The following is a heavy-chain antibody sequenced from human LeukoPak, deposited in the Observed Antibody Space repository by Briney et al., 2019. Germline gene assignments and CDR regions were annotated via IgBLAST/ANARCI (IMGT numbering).Heavy chain of an antibody. CDR3: ARAYDFWSGPGGY. CDR1: GFTFKSFS. CDR2: ISSNSGIK. Sequence: GGSLRLSCGGSGFTFKSFSMHWVRQAPGKGLEWVSDISSNSGIKSYADSVKGRFTISRDNAKNSLYLQMNSLRAEDTAVYYCARAYDFWSGPGGYWGQGTLVTVSS. J-gene: IGHJ4*02. V-gene: IGHV3-48*01. D-gene: IGHD3-3*01.